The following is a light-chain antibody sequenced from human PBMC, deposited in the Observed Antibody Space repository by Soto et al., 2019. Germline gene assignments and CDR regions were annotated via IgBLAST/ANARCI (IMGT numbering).Light chain of an antibody. CDR2: WAS. CDR3: QQYYSTPLT. CDR1: QNVLYSSNNKDY. J-gene: IGKJ4*01. Sequence: DIVMNQSPDSLAVSLGERATINCKSSQNVLYSSNNKDYLAWYQQKPGQPPKLLIYWASTRESGVPDRFSGSGSGTDFTLTISSLQAEDVAVYYCQQYYSTPLTFGGGTKVEIK. V-gene: IGKV4-1*01.